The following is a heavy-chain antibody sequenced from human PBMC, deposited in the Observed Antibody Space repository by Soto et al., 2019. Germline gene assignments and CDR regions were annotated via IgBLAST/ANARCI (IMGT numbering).Heavy chain of an antibody. Sequence: PSETLSLTCAVSGGSISSSNWWRWVRQPPGKGVEWIGKIYYSGSTNYNPSLKSRVTISVDTSKNQFSLKLSSVTAADTAMYYCARHGERTIRSLNWFDPWGQGTLVTVSS. D-gene: IGHD4-17*01. CDR2: IYYSGST. CDR1: GGSISSSNW. V-gene: IGHV4-4*02. J-gene: IGHJ5*02. CDR3: ARHGERTIRSLNWFDP.